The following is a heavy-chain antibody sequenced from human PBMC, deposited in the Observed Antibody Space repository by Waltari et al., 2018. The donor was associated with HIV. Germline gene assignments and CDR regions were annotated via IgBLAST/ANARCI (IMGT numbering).Heavy chain of an antibody. CDR2: ISYDGVNQ. CDR1: GYIFSSYA. CDR3: VRESKLPGEFYPFEY. Sequence: QVHLVESGGGVVQPGSSLRLSCAAAGYIFSSYAPHWVRQAPGKGLEWISFISYDGVNQKYADSVKGRFTISRDDSKSRLYLQMNSLRREDTAVYYCVRESKLPGEFYPFEYWGQGTLVTVSS. V-gene: IGHV3-30-3*01. D-gene: IGHD3-10*01. J-gene: IGHJ4*02.